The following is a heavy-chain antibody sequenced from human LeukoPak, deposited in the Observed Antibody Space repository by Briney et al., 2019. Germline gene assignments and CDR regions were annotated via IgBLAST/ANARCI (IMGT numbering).Heavy chain of an antibody. CDR2: IYHSGST. CDR3: ARVPGGDGYNSNFDY. CDR1: GYSISSGYY. J-gene: IGHJ4*02. Sequence: PSETLSLTCAVSGYSISSGYYWGWIRQPPGKGLEWIGSIYHSGSTYYNPSLKSRVTISVDTSKNQFSLKLSSVTAADTAVYYCARVPGGDGYNSNFDYWGQGTLVTVSS. V-gene: IGHV4-38-2*01. D-gene: IGHD5-24*01.